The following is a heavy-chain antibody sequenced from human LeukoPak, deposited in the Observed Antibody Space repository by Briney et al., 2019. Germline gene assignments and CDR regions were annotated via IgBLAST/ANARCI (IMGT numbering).Heavy chain of an antibody. CDR2: INHNGNVN. D-gene: IGHD3-16*01. V-gene: IGHV3-7*03. J-gene: IGHJ6*02. Sequence: GGSLRLSCAASGFTFSSYWMNWARQAPGRGLEWVASINHNGNVNYYVDSVKGRFTISRDNAKNSLYLQMSNLRAEDTAVYFCAKGGGLDVWGQGATVTVSS. CDR3: AKGGGLDV. CDR1: GFTFSSYW.